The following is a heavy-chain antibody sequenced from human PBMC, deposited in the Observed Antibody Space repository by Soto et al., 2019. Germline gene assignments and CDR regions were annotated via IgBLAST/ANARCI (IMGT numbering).Heavy chain of an antibody. Sequence: SETLSLTCAVSGVSIHNSHSFWAWIRQPPGKGLEFIGSVYYSGGSHYNPSLKVRVTISVDMSNNQVSLRVNSVTAADTAVYYCGRVVEGAARHTDSDSWGQGMLVTVSS. D-gene: IGHD2-15*01. V-gene: IGHV4-39*02. CDR2: VYYSGGS. CDR1: GVSIHNSHSF. J-gene: IGHJ5*02. CDR3: GRVVEGAARHTDSDS.